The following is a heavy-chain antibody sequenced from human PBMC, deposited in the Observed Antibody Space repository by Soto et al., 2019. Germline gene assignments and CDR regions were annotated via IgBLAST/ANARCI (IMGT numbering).Heavy chain of an antibody. D-gene: IGHD4-17*01. J-gene: IGHJ6*02. Sequence: RSLTCTVSGGSISSYYWSWIRQPPGKGLEWIGYIYYSGSTNYNPSLKSRVTISVDTSKNQFSLKLSSVTAADTAVYYCARAYGDRYYYYYGMDVSGQGTTVTVSS. CDR2: IYYSGST. CDR3: ARAYGDRYYYYYGMDV. CDR1: GGSISSYY. V-gene: IGHV4-59*01.